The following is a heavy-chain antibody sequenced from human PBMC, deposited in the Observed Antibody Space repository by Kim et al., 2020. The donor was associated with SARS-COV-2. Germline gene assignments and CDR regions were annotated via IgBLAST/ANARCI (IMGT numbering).Heavy chain of an antibody. V-gene: IGHV3-7*01. CDR1: GFTFSRFW. CDR3: TRDSVWAAGFDF. D-gene: IGHD2-15*01. J-gene: IGHJ3*01. Sequence: GGSLRLSCEASGFTFSRFWMSWVRQAPGKGLELVANIKHDGSEQQYVDSVKGRFTISRDNAKNSLYLRMNSLIVEDTAVYYCTRDSVWAAGFDFWGHGT. CDR2: IKHDGSEQ.